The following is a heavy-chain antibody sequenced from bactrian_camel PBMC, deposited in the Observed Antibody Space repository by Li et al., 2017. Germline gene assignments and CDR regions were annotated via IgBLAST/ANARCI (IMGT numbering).Heavy chain of an antibody. CDR2: MTSDGSNT. J-gene: IGHJ4*01. V-gene: IGHV3-2*01. D-gene: IGHD7*01. CDR1: RFWFTSHF. Sequence: VQLVESGGGLVQPGGSLRLSCATPRFWFTSHFMSWVRRTPGKGLEWVTIMTSDGSNTAYADSVKGRFTISRDNANNLVYLQMNSLKSEDTAVYHCVRNGEFQSLEFEGQGTQVTVS.